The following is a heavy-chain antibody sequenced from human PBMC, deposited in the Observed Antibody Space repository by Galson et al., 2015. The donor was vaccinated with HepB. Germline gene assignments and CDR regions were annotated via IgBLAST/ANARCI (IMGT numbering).Heavy chain of an antibody. J-gene: IGHJ5*02. V-gene: IGHV1-18*01. D-gene: IGHD3-22*01. CDR1: GYTFATYG. Sequence: SVKVSCKASGYTFATYGISWVRQAPGQRLEWMGWISTYNGNTNFAQNPQGRVTMTTDTSTRTAYMELRSLRSDDTAVYCCARLFYDSDSSGYSWFDPWGQGTLVTVSS. CDR2: ISTYNGNT. CDR3: ARLFYDSDSSGYSWFDP.